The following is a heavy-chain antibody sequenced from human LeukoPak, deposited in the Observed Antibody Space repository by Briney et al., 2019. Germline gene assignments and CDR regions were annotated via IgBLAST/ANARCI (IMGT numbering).Heavy chain of an antibody. V-gene: IGHV4-59*01. CDR2: IYYSGST. Sequence: SETLSLTCTVSGGSIRSSYWSWIRQPPGKGREWIGYIYYSGSTNYNPSLKSRVTISVDTSKNQFSLKLSSVTAADTAVYYCAREDYGSGSYYPYWGQGTLVTVSS. CDR1: GGSIRSSY. J-gene: IGHJ4*02. CDR3: AREDYGSGSYYPY. D-gene: IGHD3-10*01.